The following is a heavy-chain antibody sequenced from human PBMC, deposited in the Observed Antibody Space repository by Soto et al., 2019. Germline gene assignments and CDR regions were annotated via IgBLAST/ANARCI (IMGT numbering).Heavy chain of an antibody. CDR2: IYHSGYS. J-gene: IGHJ4*01. CDR1: GVSVNDGGYY. V-gene: IGHV4-31*03. Sequence: QVQLQESGPGRVKPSQTLSLTCTVSGVSVNDGGYYWNWIRQHPGRGLEYIGYIYHSGYSYSNPSLGGRFTLSLATSKNQFSPTVTSVTAADTALDYGADQRGGGYFDSWGLGTLVTVSS. CDR3: ADQRGGGYFDS. D-gene: IGHD3-16*01.